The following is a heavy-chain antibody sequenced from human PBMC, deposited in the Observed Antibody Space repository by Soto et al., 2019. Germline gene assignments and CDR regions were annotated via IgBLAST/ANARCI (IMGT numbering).Heavy chain of an antibody. CDR3: ARRYGGNLDY. CDR1: GGSISSGGYY. J-gene: IGHJ4*02. CDR2: IYYSGST. D-gene: IGHD1-26*01. Sequence: SETLSLTCTVSGGSISSGGYYWSWIRQHPGKGLEWIGYIYYSGSTNYNPSLKSRVTISVDTSKDQFSLKLSSVTAADTAVYYCARRYGGNLDYWGQGTLVTVSS. V-gene: IGHV4-61*08.